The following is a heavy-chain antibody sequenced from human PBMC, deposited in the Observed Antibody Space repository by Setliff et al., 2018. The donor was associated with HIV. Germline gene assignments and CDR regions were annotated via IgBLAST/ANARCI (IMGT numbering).Heavy chain of an antibody. V-gene: IGHV4-39*07. CDR1: GGSISSSSYY. D-gene: IGHD6-19*01. CDR2: IYYSGST. CDR3: ARESYSSAWEVNYYMDV. J-gene: IGHJ6*03. Sequence: PSETLSLTCTVSGGSISSSSYYWGWIRQPPGKGLEWIGSIYYSGSTYYNPSLKSRVTISVDTSKKHFSPKLSSVTAADTAVYYCARESYSSAWEVNYYMDVWGKGTSVTVSS.